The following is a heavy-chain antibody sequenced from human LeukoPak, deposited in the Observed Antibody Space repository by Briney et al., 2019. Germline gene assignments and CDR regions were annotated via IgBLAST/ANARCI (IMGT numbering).Heavy chain of an antibody. D-gene: IGHD2-15*01. CDR3: ATAGYCSGGSCSDYYYYGMDV. Sequence: GGSLRLYCAASGFTFSDYYMSWIRQAPGKGLEWVSYISSSSSYTNYADSVKGRFTISRDNAKNSLYLQMNSLRAEDTAVYYCATAGYCSGGSCSDYYYYGMDVWGKGTTVTVSS. J-gene: IGHJ6*04. V-gene: IGHV3-11*06. CDR1: GFTFSDYY. CDR2: ISSSSSYT.